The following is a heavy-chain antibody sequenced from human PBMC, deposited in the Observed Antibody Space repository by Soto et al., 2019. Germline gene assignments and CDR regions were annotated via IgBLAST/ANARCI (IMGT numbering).Heavy chain of an antibody. D-gene: IGHD3-10*01. CDR2: ISSDGKNK. V-gene: IGHV3-30*03. Sequence: QVQLVESGGGVVQPGRSLRLSCAASGFIFNAYGMHWARQAPGKGLEWVSGISSDGKNKYYADSVKGRFTISRDNSKNTLYLQMNSLRAEDTAVYYCAGGWFFFDYCGQVTLVTVSS. CDR1: GFIFNAYG. J-gene: IGHJ4*02. CDR3: AGGWFFFDY.